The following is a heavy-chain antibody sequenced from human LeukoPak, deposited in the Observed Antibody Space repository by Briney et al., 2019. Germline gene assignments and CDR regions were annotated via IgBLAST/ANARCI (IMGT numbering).Heavy chain of an antibody. CDR1: GFTFSSYS. CDR2: ISSSSSYI. D-gene: IGHD2-2*01. J-gene: IGHJ4*02. V-gene: IGHV3-21*01. CDR3: ATYCSSTSCSRDY. Sequence: PGGSLRLSCAASGFTFSSYSMNWVRQAPGKGLEWVSSISSSSSYIYYADSVKGRFTTSRDNAKNSLYLQMNSLRAEDTAVYYCATYCSSTSCSRDYWGQGTLVTVSS.